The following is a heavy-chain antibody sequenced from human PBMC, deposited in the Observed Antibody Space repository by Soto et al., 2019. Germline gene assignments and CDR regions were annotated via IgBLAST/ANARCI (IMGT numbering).Heavy chain of an antibody. J-gene: IGHJ6*03. Sequence: SETLSLTCTVSGGSISSYYWSWIRQPPGKGLEWIGYIYYSGSTNYNPSLKSRVTISVDTSKNQFSLKLSSVTAADTAVYYCARHFYCSSTSCPNYYYYYYMDVWGKGTTVTVSS. CDR1: GGSISSYY. V-gene: IGHV4-59*08. CDR3: ARHFYCSSTSCPNYYYYYYMDV. CDR2: IYYSGST. D-gene: IGHD2-2*01.